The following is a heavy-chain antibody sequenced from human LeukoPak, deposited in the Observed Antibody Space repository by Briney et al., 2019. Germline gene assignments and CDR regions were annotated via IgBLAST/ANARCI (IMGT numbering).Heavy chain of an antibody. Sequence: SEPLSLTCTVSGGSISSYYWSWIRQPPGKGLEWIGYIYYSGSTNYNPSLKSRVTISVDTSKNQFSLKLSSVTAADTAVYYCARVGMTTVTTGWFDPWGQGTLVTVSS. CDR2: IYYSGST. J-gene: IGHJ5*02. CDR3: ARVGMTTVTTGWFDP. V-gene: IGHV4-59*01. D-gene: IGHD4-17*01. CDR1: GGSISSYY.